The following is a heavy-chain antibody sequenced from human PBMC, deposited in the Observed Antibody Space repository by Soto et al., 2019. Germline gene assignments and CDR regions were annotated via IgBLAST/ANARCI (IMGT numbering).Heavy chain of an antibody. CDR1: GFTFSGSA. CDR3: ARWGNWKVADN. V-gene: IGHV3-73*02. J-gene: IGHJ4*02. Sequence: EVQLVESGGGLVQPGGSLKLSCAASGFTFSGSAVHWVRQASGKGLEWVGRVRTKTNNYATEYAASVKGRFTISRDDSKNMLYLEMNSLRVEDTAVYYCARWGNWKVADNWGQGTLVTVSS. CDR2: VRTKTNNYAT. D-gene: IGHD3-16*01.